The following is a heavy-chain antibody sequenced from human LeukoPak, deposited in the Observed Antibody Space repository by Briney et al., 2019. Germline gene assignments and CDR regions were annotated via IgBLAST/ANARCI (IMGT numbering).Heavy chain of an antibody. V-gene: IGHV1-24*01. CDR1: GYTLTELS. D-gene: IGHD3-16*01. CDR3: ATFHPNYASGLNYFDY. CDR2: FDPEDGET. J-gene: IGHJ4*02. Sequence: ASVKVSCKVSGYTLTELSMHWVRQAPGKGLEWMGGFDPEDGETIYAQKFQGRVTMTEDTSTDTAYMELSSLRSEDTAVYYCATFHPNYASGLNYFDYWGQGTLVTVSS.